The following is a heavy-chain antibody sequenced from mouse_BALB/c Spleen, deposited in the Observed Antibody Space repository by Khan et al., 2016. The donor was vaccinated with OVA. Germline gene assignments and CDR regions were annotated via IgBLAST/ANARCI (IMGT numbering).Heavy chain of an antibody. CDR3: ARRTTEYALDY. CDR2: INPRSG. CDR1: GYTFTSHP. J-gene: IGHJ4*01. V-gene: IGHV1-4*01. Sequence: QVQLQQSGAELARPGASVKMSCKASGYTFTSHPMHWIKQRPGQGLEWIGYINPRSGYNQKLNDKATLTADISSSTAYMQLSSLTSEDSAVYYCARRTTEYALDYWSQGTSVTVAS. D-gene: IGHD2-14*01.